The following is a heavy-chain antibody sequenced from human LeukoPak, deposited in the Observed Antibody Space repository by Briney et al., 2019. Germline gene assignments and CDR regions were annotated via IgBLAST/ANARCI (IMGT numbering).Heavy chain of an antibody. CDR3: AKVSRDGIPARGYFDY. CDR1: GFTFSSYS. J-gene: IGHJ4*02. V-gene: IGHV3-21*01. D-gene: IGHD6-6*01. CDR2: ISSSSSYI. Sequence: GGSLRLSCAASGFTFSSYSMNWVRQAPGKGLEWVSSISSSSSYIYYADSVKGRFTISRDNAKNSLYLQMNSLRAEDTAVYYCAKVSRDGIPARGYFDYWGQGTLVTVSS.